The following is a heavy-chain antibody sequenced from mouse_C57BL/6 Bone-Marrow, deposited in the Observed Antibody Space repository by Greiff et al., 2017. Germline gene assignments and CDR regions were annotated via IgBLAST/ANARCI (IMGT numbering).Heavy chain of an antibody. V-gene: IGHV5-15*01. J-gene: IGHJ4*01. D-gene: IGHD1-1*01. Sequence: EVKLVESGGGLVQPGGSLKLSCAASGFTFSDYGMAWVRQAPRKGPEWVAFISNLAYSIYYADTVTGRFTISRGNAKNTLYLEMSSLRSEDTAMYYCARLGYYGSSYYAMDYWGQGTSVTVSS. CDR3: ARLGYYGSSYYAMDY. CDR1: GFTFSDYG. CDR2: ISNLAYSI.